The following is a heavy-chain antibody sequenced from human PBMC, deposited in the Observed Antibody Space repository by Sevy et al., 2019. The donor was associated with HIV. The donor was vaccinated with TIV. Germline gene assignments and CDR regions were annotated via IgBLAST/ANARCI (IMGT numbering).Heavy chain of an antibody. J-gene: IGHJ4*02. Sequence: GGSLRLSCEASGFTFSSYWMSWVRQAPGKGLEWVANIKEDGSVKYYGDSVKGRFTISRDNAKNSVYLQMNSLRAEDTALYYWVRAIGAAGNYWGQGTLVTVSS. CDR2: IKEDGSVK. CDR1: GFTFSSYW. D-gene: IGHD6-13*01. CDR3: VRAIGAAGNY. V-gene: IGHV3-7*04.